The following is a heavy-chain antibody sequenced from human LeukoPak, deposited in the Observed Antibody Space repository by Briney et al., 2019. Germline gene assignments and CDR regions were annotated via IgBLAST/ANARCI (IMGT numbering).Heavy chain of an antibody. J-gene: IGHJ6*02. D-gene: IGHD2-2*01. V-gene: IGHV1-18*01. CDR3: ASATPSDTDYYGMDV. CDR1: GYTFTSYG. CDR2: ISAYNGNT. Sequence: ASVKVSCKASGYTFTSYGISWVRQAPGQGLEWMGWISAYNGNTNYAQKLLGRVTMTTDTSTSTAYMELRSLRSDDTAVYYCASATPSDTDYYGMDVWGQGTTVTVSS.